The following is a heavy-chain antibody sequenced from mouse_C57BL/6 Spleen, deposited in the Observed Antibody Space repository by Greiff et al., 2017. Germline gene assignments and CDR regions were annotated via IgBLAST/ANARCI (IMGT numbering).Heavy chain of an antibody. Sequence: VQLQQPGAELVKPGASVKLSCKASGYTFTSYWMHWVKQRPGQGLEWIGMIHPISGSTNYNEKLKSKATLTVDKSSSTAFMQRSSLTSEDSAVYYCGRVLTGTVFDYWGQGTTLTVSS. CDR3: GRVLTGTVFDY. J-gene: IGHJ2*01. CDR2: IHPISGST. V-gene: IGHV1-64*01. CDR1: GYTFTSYW. D-gene: IGHD4-1*01.